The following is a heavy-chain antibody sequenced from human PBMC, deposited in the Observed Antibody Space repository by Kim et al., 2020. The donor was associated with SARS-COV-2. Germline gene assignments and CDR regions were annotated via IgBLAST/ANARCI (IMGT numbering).Heavy chain of an antibody. Sequence: YHADSWKGRFTISRDNSKTTLYLQMNSLRAEDTAVYYCARGGYGLYYFDYWGQGTLVTVSS. D-gene: IGHD5-12*01. CDR3: ARGGYGLYYFDY. J-gene: IGHJ4*02. V-gene: IGHV3-53*01.